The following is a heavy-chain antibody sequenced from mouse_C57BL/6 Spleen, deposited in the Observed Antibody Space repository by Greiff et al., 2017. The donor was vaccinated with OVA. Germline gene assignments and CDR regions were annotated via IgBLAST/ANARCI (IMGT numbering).Heavy chain of an antibody. CDR1: GYAFSSYW. CDR3: ARWDTTVVNFDY. CDR2: IYPGDGDT. J-gene: IGHJ2*01. Sequence: QVQLKESGAELVKPGASVKISCKASGYAFSSYWMNWVKQRPGKGLEWIGQIYPGDGDTNYNGKFKGKATLTADKSSSTAYMQLSSLTSEDSAVYFCARWDTTVVNFDYWGQGTTLTVSS. D-gene: IGHD1-1*01. V-gene: IGHV1-80*01.